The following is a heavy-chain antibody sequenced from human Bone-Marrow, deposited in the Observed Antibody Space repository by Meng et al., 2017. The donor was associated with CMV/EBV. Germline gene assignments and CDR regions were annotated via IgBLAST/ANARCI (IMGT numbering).Heavy chain of an antibody. D-gene: IGHD2-15*01. CDR3: ARMLCITVRGPAGGSCDKNRAAFRQNWFDP. CDR1: GFTFSSYG. Sequence: GGSLRLSCAASGFTFSSYGMHWVRQAPGKGLEWVAFIWYDGNYKHYADSVKSRFTISRDNAKNSLYLQMNSLRAEDTAVYYCARMLCITVRGPAGGSCDKNRAAFRQNWFDPWGQGTLVTVSS. J-gene: IGHJ5*02. V-gene: IGHV3-33*03. CDR2: IWYDGNYK.